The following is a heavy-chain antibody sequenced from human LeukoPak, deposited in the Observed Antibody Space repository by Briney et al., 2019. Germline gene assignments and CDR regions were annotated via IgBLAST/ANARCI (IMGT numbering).Heavy chain of an antibody. D-gene: IGHD1-26*01. V-gene: IGHV1-8*02. CDR3: ARGASWELIGSYYFDY. CDR2: MNPNSGNT. CDR1: GYTFTGYY. Sequence: ASVKVSCKASGYTFTGYYMHWVRQAPGQGLEWMGWMNPNSGNTGYAQKFQGRVTMTRNTSISTAYMELSSLRSEDTAVYYCARGASWELIGSYYFDYWGQGTLVTVSS. J-gene: IGHJ4*02.